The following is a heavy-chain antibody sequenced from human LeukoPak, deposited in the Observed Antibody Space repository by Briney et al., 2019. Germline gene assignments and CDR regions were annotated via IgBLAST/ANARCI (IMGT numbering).Heavy chain of an antibody. CDR2: IYYSGST. CDR3: ARATYYYDSSGYYRGYTYFDY. CDR1: GGSISSYY. J-gene: IGHJ4*02. V-gene: IGHV4-59*01. D-gene: IGHD3-22*01. Sequence: PSETLSLTCTVSGGSISSYYWSWIRQPPGKGLEWIGYIYYSGSTNYNPSLKSRVTISVDTSKNQFSLKLSSVTAADMAVYYCARATYYYDSSGYYRGYTYFDYWGQGTLVTVSS.